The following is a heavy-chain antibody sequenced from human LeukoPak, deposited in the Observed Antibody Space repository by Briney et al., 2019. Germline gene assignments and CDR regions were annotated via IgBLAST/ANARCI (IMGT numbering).Heavy chain of an antibody. CDR1: GFTFSSYS. J-gene: IGHJ4*02. Sequence: GGSLRLSCAASGFTFSSYSMHWVRQSPAKGLEWVSSISSSSSYIYYTDSLKGRFTISRDNAKKSLYLQMNSLRAEDTVVYFCAREGLYNYGYVYGYWGQGTLVTVSS. V-gene: IGHV3-21*01. CDR2: ISSSSSYI. CDR3: AREGLYNYGYVYGY. D-gene: IGHD5-18*01.